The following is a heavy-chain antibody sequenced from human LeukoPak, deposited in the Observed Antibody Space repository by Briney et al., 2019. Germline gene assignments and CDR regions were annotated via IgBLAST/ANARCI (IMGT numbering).Heavy chain of an antibody. Sequence: PSETLSLTCTVSGGSISSSGYSWGWVRQPPGKGLEWIGSIYYSGNAYYNPSLQSRVAISVDTSETQFSLKLSSVTAADTAVYYCARRARITISSGYFDYWGQGTLVTVSS. D-gene: IGHD3-3*01. CDR1: GGSISSSGYS. CDR3: ARRARITISSGYFDY. J-gene: IGHJ4*02. V-gene: IGHV4-39*01. CDR2: IYYSGNA.